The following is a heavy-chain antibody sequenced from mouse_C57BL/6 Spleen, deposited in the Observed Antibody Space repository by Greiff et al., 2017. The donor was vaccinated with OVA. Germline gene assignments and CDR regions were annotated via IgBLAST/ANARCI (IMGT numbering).Heavy chain of an antibody. CDR3: ARGAY. J-gene: IGHJ3*01. Sequence: QVHVKQSGAELARPGASVKLSCKASGYTFTSYGISWVKQRTGQGLEWIGESYPRSGNTYYNEKFKGKATLTADKSSSTAYMELRSLTSEDSAVYFCARGAYWGQGTLVTVSA. V-gene: IGHV1-81*01. CDR2: SYPRSGNT. CDR1: GYTFTSYG.